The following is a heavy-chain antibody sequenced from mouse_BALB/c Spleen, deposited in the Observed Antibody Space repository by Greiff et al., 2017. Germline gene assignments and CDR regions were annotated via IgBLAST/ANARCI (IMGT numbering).Heavy chain of an antibody. D-gene: IGHD2-10*02. Sequence: VQLKESGAELVKPGASVKLSCTASGFNIKDTYMHWVKQRPEQGLEWIGRIDPANGNTKYDPKFQGKATITADTSSNTAYLQLSSLTSEDTAVYYCARSGVCDYWGQGTTLTVSS. J-gene: IGHJ2*01. CDR3: ARSGVCDY. CDR1: GFNIKDTY. CDR2: IDPANGNT. V-gene: IGHV14-3*02.